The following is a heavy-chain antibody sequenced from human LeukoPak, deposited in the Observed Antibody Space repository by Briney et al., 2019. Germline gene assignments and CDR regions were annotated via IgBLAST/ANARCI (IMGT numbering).Heavy chain of an antibody. Sequence: SETLSLTCTVSGGSISSYYWSWIRQPPGKGLEWIGYIYYSGSTYYNPSLKSRVTISVDTSKNQFSLKLSSVTAADTAVYYCARADSSSWYYDAFDIWGQGTMVTVSS. CDR3: ARADSSSWYYDAFDI. CDR2: IYYSGST. D-gene: IGHD6-13*01. J-gene: IGHJ3*02. V-gene: IGHV4-59*12. CDR1: GGSISSYY.